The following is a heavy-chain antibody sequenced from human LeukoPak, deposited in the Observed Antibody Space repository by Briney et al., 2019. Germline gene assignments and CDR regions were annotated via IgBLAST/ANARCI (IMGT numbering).Heavy chain of an antibody. CDR1: GFTLSTNA. V-gene: IGHV3-23*01. D-gene: IGHD1-26*01. CDR3: AKDVGRWESLHFFDY. Sequence: GGSLRLSCLTSGFTLSTNAMSWVRQAPGKGLEWISGISGSGASTYYADSVKGRFTISRDDSRNTLYLQMNSLRGDDTAVYYCAKDVGRWESLHFFDYWGQGTLVTVSS. CDR2: ISGSGAST. J-gene: IGHJ4*02.